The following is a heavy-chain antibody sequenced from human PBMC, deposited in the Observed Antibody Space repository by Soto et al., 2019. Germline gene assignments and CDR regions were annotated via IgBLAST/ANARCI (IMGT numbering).Heavy chain of an antibody. J-gene: IGHJ4*02. CDR3: AKNGGIAAAGTSFDY. V-gene: IGHV3-23*01. CDR2: ISGSGGST. CDR1: GFTFSSYA. Sequence: GSLRLSCAASGFTFSSYAIIFFRQSPFKWLEWVSAISGSGGSTYYADSVKGRFTISRDNSKNTLYLQMNSLRAEDTAVYYCAKNGGIAAAGTSFDYWGQGTLVTVSS. D-gene: IGHD6-13*01.